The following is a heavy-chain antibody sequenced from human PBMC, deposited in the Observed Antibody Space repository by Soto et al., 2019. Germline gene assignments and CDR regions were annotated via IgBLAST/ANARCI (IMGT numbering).Heavy chain of an antibody. CDR2: IWSDGSNE. CDR1: GITFSNYG. Sequence: GGSLRLSCTASGITFSNYGVHWVRQAPGKGLEWVAVIWSDGSNEYYADSVKGRFTMSRDNSKNTLDLQMNRLRVEDTAVYYCARDEMGYCGGGSCYTPGGMDVWRQGTTVTVSS. V-gene: IGHV3-33*01. J-gene: IGHJ6*02. D-gene: IGHD2-15*01. CDR3: ARDEMGYCGGGSCYTPGGMDV.